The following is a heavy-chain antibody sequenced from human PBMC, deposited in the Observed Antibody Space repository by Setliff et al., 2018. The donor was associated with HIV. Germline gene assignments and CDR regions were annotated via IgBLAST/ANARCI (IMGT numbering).Heavy chain of an antibody. CDR2: IYSSGST. CDR1: GGSISSYY. D-gene: IGHD2-2*01. CDR3: AREVRVVLPAAASGNYYYYYMDV. Sequence: SEILSLTCTVSGGSISSYYGSWIRQSAGKGLEWIGRIYSSGSTNYNPSLKSRVTMSVDTSKNQFSLRLSSVTAADTAVYYCAREVRVVLPAAASGNYYYYYMDVWGKGTTVTVSS. J-gene: IGHJ6*03. V-gene: IGHV4-4*07.